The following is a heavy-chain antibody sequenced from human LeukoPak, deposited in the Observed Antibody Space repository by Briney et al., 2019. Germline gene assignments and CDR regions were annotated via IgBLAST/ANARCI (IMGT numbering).Heavy chain of an antibody. CDR2: IYHSGST. J-gene: IGHJ3*02. D-gene: IGHD2-15*01. Sequence: PSETLSLTCAVSGYSISSGYYWGWIRPPPGKGLEWIGSIYHSGSTYNNPSLKSRVTISVDTSKNQFSLKLSSVTAADTAMYYCARDCSGGSCYAFDIWGQGTMVIVSS. CDR3: ARDCSGGSCYAFDI. V-gene: IGHV4-38-2*02. CDR1: GYSISSGYY.